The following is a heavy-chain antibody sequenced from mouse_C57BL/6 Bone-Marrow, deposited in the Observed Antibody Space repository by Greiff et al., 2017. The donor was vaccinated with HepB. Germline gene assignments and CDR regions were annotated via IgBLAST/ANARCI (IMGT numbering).Heavy chain of an antibody. Sequence: EVMLVESGGGLVKPGGSLKLSCAASGFTFSSYAMSWVRQTPEKRLEWVATISDGGSYTYYPDNVKGRFTNSRDNAKNNLYLQMSHLKSEDTAMYYCAREGDYWGQGTTLTVSS. CDR3: AREGDY. J-gene: IGHJ2*01. CDR2: ISDGGSYT. CDR1: GFTFSSYA. V-gene: IGHV5-4*01.